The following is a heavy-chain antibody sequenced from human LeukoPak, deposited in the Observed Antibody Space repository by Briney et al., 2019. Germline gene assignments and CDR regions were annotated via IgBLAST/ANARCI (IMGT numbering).Heavy chain of an antibody. Sequence: GGSLRLSCAASGFTFSSYAMSWVRQAPGKGLEWVSAISGSGGSTYYADSVKGRFTISRDNSKNTLYLQMNSLRAEDTAVYYCAKDLEWELPQPVGFEIWGQGTMVTVSS. CDR2: ISGSGGST. V-gene: IGHV3-23*01. D-gene: IGHD1-26*01. J-gene: IGHJ3*02. CDR1: GFTFSSYA. CDR3: AKDLEWELPQPVGFEI.